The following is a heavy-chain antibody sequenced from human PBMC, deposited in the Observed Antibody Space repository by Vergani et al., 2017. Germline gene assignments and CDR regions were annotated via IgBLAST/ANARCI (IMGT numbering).Heavy chain of an antibody. D-gene: IGHD3-10*01. CDR2: ISAYNGNT. Sequence: QVQLVQSGAEVKKPGASVKVSCKASGYTFTSYGISWVRQAPGQGLEWMGWISAYNGNTNYAQKLQGRVTMTNDAATITAYMELRSLRSDDTAVYYCARDPNGYYGSGSADDAFDIWGQGTMVTVSS. CDR1: GYTFTSYG. CDR3: ARDPNGYYGSGSADDAFDI. J-gene: IGHJ3*02. V-gene: IGHV1-18*01.